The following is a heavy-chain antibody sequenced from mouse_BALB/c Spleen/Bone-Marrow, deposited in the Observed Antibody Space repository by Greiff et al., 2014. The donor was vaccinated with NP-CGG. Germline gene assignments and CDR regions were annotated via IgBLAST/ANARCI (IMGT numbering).Heavy chain of an antibody. CDR2: IYPGNSDT. Sequence: EVQLQQSGTVLARPGASVKMSCKASGYTFINYWMHWVKQRPGQGLEWIGAIYPGNSDTSYNQKFKAKAKLTAVTSTSTAYMELSSLTNEDSAVYYCTCFYYDYDGLGWFAYWGQGTLSLSLQ. CDR3: TCFYYDYDGLGWFAY. D-gene: IGHD2-4*01. J-gene: IGHJ3*01. V-gene: IGHV1-5*01. CDR1: GYTFINYW.